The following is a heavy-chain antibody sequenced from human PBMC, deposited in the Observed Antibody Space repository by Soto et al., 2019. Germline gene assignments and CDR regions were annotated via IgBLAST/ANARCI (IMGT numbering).Heavy chain of an antibody. CDR1: GYTFASYG. D-gene: IGHD6-19*01. CDR3: ARDRGSGWFVY. V-gene: IGHV1-18*01. CDR2: ISAYNGNT. Sequence: GASVKVSCKASGYTFASYGISWVRQAPGQGLEWMGWISAYNGNTNYAQKFQGRVTMATDTSTNTGYMELRSLRSDDTAVYYCARDRGSGWFVYWGKGTRVTVSS. J-gene: IGHJ4*02.